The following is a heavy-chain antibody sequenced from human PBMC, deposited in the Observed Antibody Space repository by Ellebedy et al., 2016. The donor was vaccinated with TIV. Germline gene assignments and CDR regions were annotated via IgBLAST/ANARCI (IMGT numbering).Heavy chain of an antibody. Sequence: SETLSLXXTVSRTSMSTYYWTWIRQPPGKGLEWIAYIFYSGLTNYNPSLKSRVTISVDTSKSQFSLKLSSVTAADTAIYYCARLVIRPAVGDPFYMDVWGKGTTVSVSS. J-gene: IGHJ6*03. V-gene: IGHV4-59*01. D-gene: IGHD2/OR15-2a*01. CDR2: IFYSGLT. CDR3: ARLVIRPAVGDPFYMDV. CDR1: RTSMSTYY.